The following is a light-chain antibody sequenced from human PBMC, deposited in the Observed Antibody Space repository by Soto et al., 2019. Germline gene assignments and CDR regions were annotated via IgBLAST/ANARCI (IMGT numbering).Light chain of an antibody. Sequence: QSALTQPAPVSGSPGQSITISCTGTNSDVGGYNYVSWYQQHPDKAPKLIIYEVSNRPSGVSLRFSGSKSANTASLTISGLQAEDEADYFCGSYTTTYTILFGGGTKLTVL. CDR3: GSYTTTYTIL. J-gene: IGLJ2*01. CDR1: NSDVGGYNY. CDR2: EVS. V-gene: IGLV2-14*03.